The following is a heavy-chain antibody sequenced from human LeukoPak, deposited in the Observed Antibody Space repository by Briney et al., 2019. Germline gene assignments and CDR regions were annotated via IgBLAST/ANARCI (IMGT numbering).Heavy chain of an antibody. V-gene: IGHV4-59*01. CDR3: ARGRVSSSTWYSTYYYYFYMDV. CDR1: DDSLTMYY. Sequence: SETLSLTCSVSDDSLTMYYWTWIRQPPGEGLEWIGYVDHTGSTNFNPSLNGRVSISRDTTKNLLSLRLRSVTAADTAVYFCARGRVSSSTWYSTYYYYFYMDVWGKGTTVTVSS. J-gene: IGHJ6*03. CDR2: VDHTGST. D-gene: IGHD1-1*01.